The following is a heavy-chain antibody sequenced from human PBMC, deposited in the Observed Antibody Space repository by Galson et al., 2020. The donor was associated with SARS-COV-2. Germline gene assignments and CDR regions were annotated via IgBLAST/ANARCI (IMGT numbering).Heavy chain of an antibody. J-gene: IGHJ4*02. CDR3: ARYTTSSVSFDY. CDR2: FHSDGST. V-gene: IGHV4-4*08. Sequence: SETLSLTCSVSNVSISSDYWAWIRQTPGKGLEWIGFFHSDGSTNYNPSLKSRVTISVDTSKIRFSLKLSSLTDADTAVYFCARYTTSSVSFDYWGQGTLVTVSS. D-gene: IGHD6-6*01. CDR1: NVSISSDY.